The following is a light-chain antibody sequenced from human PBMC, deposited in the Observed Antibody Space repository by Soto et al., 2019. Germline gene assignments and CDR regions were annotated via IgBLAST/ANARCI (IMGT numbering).Light chain of an antibody. CDR1: NSDIGAYDY. V-gene: IGLV2-14*01. CDR3: GSYASATLI. J-gene: IGLJ2*01. CDR2: EVT. Sequence: QSVLTQPASVSGSPGQSITISCTGSNSDIGAYDYVSWYQQHPGKPPTLLIYEVTLRPSGVPNRFSGSKSGNTATLTISGLLTEDEADYYCGSYASATLIFGGGTKLTVL.